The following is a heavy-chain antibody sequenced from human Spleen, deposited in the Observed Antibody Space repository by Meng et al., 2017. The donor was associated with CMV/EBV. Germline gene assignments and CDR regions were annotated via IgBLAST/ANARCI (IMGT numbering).Heavy chain of an antibody. CDR2: ISHSGYT. Sequence: LTCAVSGGSFSGYYWSWIRQPPGKGLEWIGEISHSGYTNYNPSLKSRVTISLDTSKIQFSLTLSSVTAADTAIYFCARGGIVAAADYWGQGTLVTVSS. J-gene: IGHJ4*02. V-gene: IGHV4-34*01. CDR1: GGSFSGYY. D-gene: IGHD1-26*01. CDR3: ARGGIVAAADY.